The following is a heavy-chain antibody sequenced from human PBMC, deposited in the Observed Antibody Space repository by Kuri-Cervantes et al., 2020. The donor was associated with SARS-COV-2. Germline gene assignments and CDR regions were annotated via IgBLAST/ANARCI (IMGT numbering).Heavy chain of an antibody. CDR3: ARARVGYCSGGSCYSLDY. V-gene: IGHV3-74*01. D-gene: IGHD2-15*01. CDR1: GFTFSGHW. J-gene: IGHJ4*02. Sequence: GESLKISCAASGFTFSGHWIHWVRQAPGKGLVWVSRINPDGSYTNNADSVKGRFTLSRDNAKNMLFLQMNSLRAEDTAVYYCARARVGYCSGGSCYSLDYWGQGTLVTVSS. CDR2: INPDGSYT.